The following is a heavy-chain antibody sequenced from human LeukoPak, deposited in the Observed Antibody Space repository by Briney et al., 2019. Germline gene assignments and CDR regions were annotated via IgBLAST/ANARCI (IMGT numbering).Heavy chain of an antibody. Sequence: GASVKVSCKASGYTFTSYDINWVRQATGQGLEWMGWMNPNSGNTGYAQKFQGRVTITRNTPISTAYMELSSLRSEDTAVYYCARARLIAAAWTTVTTRNYYMDVWGKGTTVTVSS. CDR1: GYTFTSYD. D-gene: IGHD4-17*01. CDR2: MNPNSGNT. CDR3: ARARLIAAAWTTVTTRNYYMDV. V-gene: IGHV1-8*03. J-gene: IGHJ6*03.